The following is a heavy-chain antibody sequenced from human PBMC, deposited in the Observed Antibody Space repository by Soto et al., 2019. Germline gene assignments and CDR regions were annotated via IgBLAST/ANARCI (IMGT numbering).Heavy chain of an antibody. D-gene: IGHD6-13*01. Sequence: QVQLQESGPGLVKPSETLSLTCTVSGGSISSYYWSWIRQPPGKGLEWIGYIYYSGSTNYNPSPKSRVTLSVDTSKNQFSLMLSSVTAADTAVYYCARHRVNPGHSYWFDPWGQGNLVTVSS. V-gene: IGHV4-59*01. CDR1: GGSISSYY. J-gene: IGHJ5*02. CDR2: IYYSGST. CDR3: ARHRVNPGHSYWFDP.